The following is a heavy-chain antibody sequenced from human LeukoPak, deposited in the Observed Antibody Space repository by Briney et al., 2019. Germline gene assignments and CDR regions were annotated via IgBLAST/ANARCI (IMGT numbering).Heavy chain of an antibody. V-gene: IGHV1-2*02. CDR3: GRDNTIFGLSAFDI. CDR2: INPNSGGT. D-gene: IGHD3-3*01. J-gene: IGHJ3*02. CDR1: RYTFTAYH. Sequence: ASVKVSCKASRYTFTAYHINWVRQAPGQGLEWMGWINPNSGGTNSAQKFQGRVTMTRDTSISTAYMELSSLRSDDTAVYYCGRDNTIFGLSAFDIWGQGTMVTVSS.